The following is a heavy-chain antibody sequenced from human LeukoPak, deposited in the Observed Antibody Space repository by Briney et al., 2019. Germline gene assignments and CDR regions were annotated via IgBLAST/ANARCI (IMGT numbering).Heavy chain of an antibody. CDR2: INHSGST. CDR3: ARRLRFWSGHTDY. J-gene: IGHJ4*02. V-gene: IGHV4-34*01. Sequence: KPSETLSLTCAVYGGSFSGYYWSWIRQPPGKGLEWIGEINHSGSTNYNPSLKSRVTISVDTSKNQFSLKLSSVTAADTAVYYCARRLRFWSGHTDYWGQGTLVTVSS. D-gene: IGHD3-3*01. CDR1: GGSFSGYY.